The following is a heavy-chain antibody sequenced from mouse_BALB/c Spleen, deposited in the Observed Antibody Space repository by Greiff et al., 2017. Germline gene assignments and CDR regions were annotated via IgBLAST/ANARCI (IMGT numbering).Heavy chain of an antibody. CDR3: ARMITFAMDY. J-gene: IGHJ4*01. D-gene: IGHD2-4*01. V-gene: IGHV1S81*02. CDR2: INPSNGRT. Sequence: VQLQQPGAELVKPGASVKLSCKASGYTFTSYWMHWVKQRPGQGLEWIGEINPSNGRTNYNEKFKSKATITADTSSNTAYLQLSSLTSEDTAVYYCARMITFAMDYWGQGTSVTVSS. CDR1: GYTFTSYW.